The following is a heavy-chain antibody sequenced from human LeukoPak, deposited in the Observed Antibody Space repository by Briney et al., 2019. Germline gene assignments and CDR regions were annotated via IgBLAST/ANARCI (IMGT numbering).Heavy chain of an antibody. J-gene: IGHJ5*02. CDR2: IYYGGST. CDR3: AKTIRVRGDAYNWFDP. Sequence: PSETLSLTCTVSDGSIISSSYYWGWIRQPPGKGLEWIGNIYYGGSTNYNPSLKSRATMSVDTSMNQFSLKLSSVTAADTAVYYSAKTIRVRGDAYNWFDPWGQGTLVTVSS. V-gene: IGHV4-39*01. CDR1: DGSIISSSYY. D-gene: IGHD3-10*01.